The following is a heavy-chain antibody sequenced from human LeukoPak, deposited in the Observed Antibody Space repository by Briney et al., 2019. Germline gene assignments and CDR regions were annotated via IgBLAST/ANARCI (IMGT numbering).Heavy chain of an antibody. J-gene: IGHJ4*02. V-gene: IGHV3-7*01. D-gene: IGHD3-10*01. CDR3: ASAAGWELGY. CDR2: IKQDGSEK. CDR1: GSTFSRYW. Sequence: GGSLRLSCAASGSTFSRYWMSWVRQTPEKGLEWVANIKQDGSEKNYVDSVKGRFTISRDNAKNSLYLQMNSLRAEDTAVYYCASAAGWELGYWGQGTLVTVSS.